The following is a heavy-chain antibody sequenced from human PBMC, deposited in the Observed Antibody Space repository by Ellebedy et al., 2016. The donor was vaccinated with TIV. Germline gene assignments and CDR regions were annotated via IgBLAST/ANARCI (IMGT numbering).Heavy chain of an antibody. CDR1: GYSFTSYW. CDR3: ARQREEYQLLFGPDY. Sequence: GESLKISCKGSGYSFTSYWIGWVRQMPGKGLEWMGIIYPGDSDTRYSPSFQGQVTISADKSISTAYLQWSSLKASDTAMYYCARQREEYQLLFGPDYWGQGTLVTVSS. V-gene: IGHV5-51*01. J-gene: IGHJ4*02. CDR2: IYPGDSDT. D-gene: IGHD2-2*01.